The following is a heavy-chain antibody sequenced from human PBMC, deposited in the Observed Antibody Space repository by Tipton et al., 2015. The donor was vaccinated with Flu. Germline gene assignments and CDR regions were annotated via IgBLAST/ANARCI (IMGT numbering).Heavy chain of an antibody. CDR1: GFTFSSYA. CDR2: ISYDGSNK. J-gene: IGHJ4*02. D-gene: IGHD1-26*01. CDR3: ARGWELLARYFDY. V-gene: IGHV3-30*04. Sequence: RSLRLSCAASGFTFSSYAMHWVRQAPGKGLEWVAVISYDGSNKYYADSVKGRFTISRDNSKNTLYLQMNSLRAEDTAVYYCARGWELLARYFDYWGQGTLVTVSS.